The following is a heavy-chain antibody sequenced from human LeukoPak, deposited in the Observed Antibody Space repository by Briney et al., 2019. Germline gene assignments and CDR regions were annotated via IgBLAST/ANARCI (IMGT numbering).Heavy chain of an antibody. J-gene: IGHJ6*02. CDR2: IYYSGST. V-gene: IGHV4-59*01. CDR1: GGPISTYY. D-gene: IGHD2-15*01. CDR3: ARGPYCSGGSCSSVLYYYYYGMDV. Sequence: PSETLSLTCTVSGGPISTYYWSWFRQPPGKGLVGIGYIYYSGSTNYSPSLKSRVTISVDTSKNQFSLKLSCVTAADTAVYYCARGPYCSGGSCSSVLYYYYYGMDVWGQGTTVTVSS.